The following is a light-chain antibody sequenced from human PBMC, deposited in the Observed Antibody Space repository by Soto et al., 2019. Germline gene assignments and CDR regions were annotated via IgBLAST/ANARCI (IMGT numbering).Light chain of an antibody. CDR1: QSVGTY. CDR2: GAS. CDR3: LQRSIGFT. J-gene: IGKJ3*01. Sequence: EIVLTQSPATLSLSPGERATLSCRASQSVGTYLAWYQQKRGQSPRLLIYGASKRAPAIPARFSGSGSGTDFTLTINSLEPEDFAVYHCLQRSIGFTFGPGTKVEVK. V-gene: IGKV3-11*01.